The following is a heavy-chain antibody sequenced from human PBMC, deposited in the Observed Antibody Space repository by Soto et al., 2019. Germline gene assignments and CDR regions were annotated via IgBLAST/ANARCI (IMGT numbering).Heavy chain of an antibody. CDR1: GGSMNIYY. J-gene: IGHJ5*02. V-gene: IGHV4-59*01. CDR2: VRDTGST. CDR3: ARYSPPKKTYDSNPGWFDP. D-gene: IGHD3-22*01. Sequence: ETLSLTCTVSGGSMNIYYWTWIRQPPGKGLEWIGYVRDTGSTNYNPSLKSRVTISIDTSRNQFSLSLSSVTAADTAVYFCARYSPPKKTYDSNPGWFDPWGQGTLVTVSS.